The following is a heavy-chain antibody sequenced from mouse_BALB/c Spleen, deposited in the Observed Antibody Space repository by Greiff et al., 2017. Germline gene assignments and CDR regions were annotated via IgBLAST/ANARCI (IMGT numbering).Heavy chain of an antibody. Sequence: EVQLVESGGGLVKPGGSLKLSCAASGFTFSDYYMYWVRQTPEKRLEWVATISDGGSYTYYPDSVKGRFTISRDNAKNNLYLQMSSLKSEDTAMYYCARDQDYGSSYLFAYWGQGTLVTVSA. CDR1: GFTFSDYY. J-gene: IGHJ3*01. D-gene: IGHD1-1*01. V-gene: IGHV5-4*02. CDR2: ISDGGSYT. CDR3: ARDQDYGSSYLFAY.